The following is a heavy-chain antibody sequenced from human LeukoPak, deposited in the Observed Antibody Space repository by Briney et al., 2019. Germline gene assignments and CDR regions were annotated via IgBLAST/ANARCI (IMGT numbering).Heavy chain of an antibody. Sequence: SETLSLTCRVSGAPLSSYYWGWLPQSPREGLEWIGYISDTGKTDSNPSLKSRVTISLGTSKTQFSLRLRSVTAADSAVYYCATGYYEPFATWGPGILVTVSS. CDR3: ATGYYEPFAT. CDR2: ISDTGKT. J-gene: IGHJ5*02. V-gene: IGHV4-59*01. D-gene: IGHD1-26*01. CDR1: GAPLSSYY.